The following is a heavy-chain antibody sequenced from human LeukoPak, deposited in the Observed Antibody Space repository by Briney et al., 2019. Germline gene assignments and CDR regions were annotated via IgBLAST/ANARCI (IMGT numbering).Heavy chain of an antibody. CDR3: ARGGSQQLVRGFDY. V-gene: IGHV4-39*01. D-gene: IGHD6-13*01. CDR1: GGSISSSSYY. J-gene: IGHJ4*02. Sequence: PSETLSLTCTVSGGSISSSSYYWGWIRQPPGKGLEWIGSIYYSGSTYCNPSLKSRVTISVDTSKNQFSLKLSSVTAADTAVYYCARGGSQQLVRGFDYWGQGTLVTVSS. CDR2: IYYSGST.